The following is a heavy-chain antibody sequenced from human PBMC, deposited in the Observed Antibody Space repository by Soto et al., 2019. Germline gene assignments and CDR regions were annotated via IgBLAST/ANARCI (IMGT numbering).Heavy chain of an antibody. CDR3: TSRAY. CDR2: IRSKVNNYAT. V-gene: IGHV3-73*01. J-gene: IGHJ4*02. Sequence: PGGSLRLSCEASGFSFSGSAMHWVRQASGKGLEWVGRIRSKVNNYATVYAASLKGRFTISRDDSKNTAYLQMNSLKTEDAAVYYCTSRAYWGQGTLVTVSS. CDR1: GFSFSGSA.